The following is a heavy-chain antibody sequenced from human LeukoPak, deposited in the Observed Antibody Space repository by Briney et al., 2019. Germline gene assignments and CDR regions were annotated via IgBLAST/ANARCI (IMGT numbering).Heavy chain of an antibody. D-gene: IGHD3-9*01. J-gene: IGHJ4*02. V-gene: IGHV3-21*01. CDR1: GFTFSNSA. Sequence: PGGSLRLSCAASGFTFSNSAMNWVRQFPGKGLEWVSSIDYDSSHIYYAASVRGRFTISRDNARNSVYLQMNSLRVEDTAVYYCARDPLRYLRVGHYDYWGQGTLVAVSS. CDR2: IDYDSSHI. CDR3: ARDPLRYLRVGHYDY.